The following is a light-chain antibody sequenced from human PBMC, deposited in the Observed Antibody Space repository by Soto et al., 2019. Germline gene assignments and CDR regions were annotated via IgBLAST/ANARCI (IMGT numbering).Light chain of an antibody. Sequence: EIVLTQSPGTLSLSPGERATLSCRASQSVSNNLAWYQQRPGQAPRLLIYGASTRATGIPARFSGSGSGTEFTLTISSLQSEDFAVYYCQQYNNWPIFGGGTRLEIK. J-gene: IGKJ5*01. CDR1: QSVSNN. CDR3: QQYNNWPI. CDR2: GAS. V-gene: IGKV3-15*01.